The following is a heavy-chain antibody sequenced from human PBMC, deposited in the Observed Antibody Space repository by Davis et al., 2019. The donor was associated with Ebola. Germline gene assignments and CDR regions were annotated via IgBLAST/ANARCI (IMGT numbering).Heavy chain of an antibody. D-gene: IGHD3-16*01. V-gene: IGHV4-34*01. J-gene: IGHJ6*03. CDR3: ARVYDSSQTFHNYHYVGV. CDR1: GGSFTDFS. Sequence: SETLSLTCAVYGGSFTDFSWNWVRQSPGKSLEWIGEITHRGSTAYNPSLKSRVTLSVDTSKSQFSLTLRSVTAADAAVYYCARVYDSSQTFHNYHYVGVWGPGTTVFVSS. CDR2: ITHRGST.